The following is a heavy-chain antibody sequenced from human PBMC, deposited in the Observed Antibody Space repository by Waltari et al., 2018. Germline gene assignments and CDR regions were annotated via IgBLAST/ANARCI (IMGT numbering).Heavy chain of an antibody. CDR3: ARDWVRGLDY. CDR1: GDTFNGYP. D-gene: IGHD3-10*01. Sequence: QVQLVQSGSEFKKPGASVKISCKASGDTFNGYPMNWVRQAPGRGLEWMGWINTNSGKPTHAQGFTGRFDFSLDTSGSTAYLQISSLKAEDSAVYFCARDWVRGLDYWGQGTLVTVSS. V-gene: IGHV7-4-1*02. CDR2: INTNSGKP. J-gene: IGHJ4*02.